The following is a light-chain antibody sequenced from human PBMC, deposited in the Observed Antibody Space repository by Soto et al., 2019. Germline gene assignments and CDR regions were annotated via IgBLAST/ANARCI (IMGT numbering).Light chain of an antibody. CDR3: QSFDSTLSVSI. Sequence: QSVLTQPPSVSGAPGQRVTISCTGNSSKIGTTYDVHWYRLLPGTAPKLLIYDNTNRPSGVPDRFSGSRSGPSASLAITGLQAEDEADFYCQSFDSTLSVSIFGGGTKVTVL. CDR2: DNT. J-gene: IGLJ2*01. CDR1: SSKIGTTYD. V-gene: IGLV1-40*01.